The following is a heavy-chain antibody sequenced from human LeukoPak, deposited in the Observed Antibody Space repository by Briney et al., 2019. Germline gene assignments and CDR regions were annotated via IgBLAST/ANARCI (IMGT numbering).Heavy chain of an antibody. CDR3: ARHGGSSFIY. CDR2: IYYSGSA. Sequence: SETLSLTRTVSGGSMRSLYWSWIRQPPGKGREWMGDIYYSGSAKYNPSLQSRVTLSVDTSKNQFSLKLNSVSAADTAVYHCARHGGSSFIYSGARTLVTVSS. V-gene: IGHV4-59*08. J-gene: IGHJ4*02. CDR1: GGSMRSLY. D-gene: IGHD1-26*01.